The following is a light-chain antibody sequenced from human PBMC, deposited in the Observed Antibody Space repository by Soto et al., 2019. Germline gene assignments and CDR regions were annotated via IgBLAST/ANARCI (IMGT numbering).Light chain of an antibody. Sequence: EIVLTQSPGTLSLSPGERATLSCRASQSVSSIYLAWYQQKPGQAPRLLIYGASIRATGIPDRFSGSGSGTDFTLTISRLEPEDFALYYCQQYGSSPPYTFGQGTKLEIK. J-gene: IGKJ2*01. CDR2: GAS. CDR3: QQYGSSPPYT. CDR1: QSVSSIY. V-gene: IGKV3-20*01.